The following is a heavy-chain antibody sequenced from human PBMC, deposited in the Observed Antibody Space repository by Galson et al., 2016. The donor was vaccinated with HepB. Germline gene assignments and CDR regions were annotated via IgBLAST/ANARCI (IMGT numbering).Heavy chain of an antibody. CDR2: ISSSSSYI. V-gene: IGHV3-21*01. CDR1: GFTFSSYS. CDR3: ASGYSYGYFYY. Sequence: SLRLSCAASGFTFSSYSMNWVRQAPGKGLEWVSSISSSSSYIYYADSVKGRFTISRDNAKNLLYLQMNSLRAEDTAVYYCASGYSYGYFYYWGQGTLVTVSS. J-gene: IGHJ4*02. D-gene: IGHD5-18*01.